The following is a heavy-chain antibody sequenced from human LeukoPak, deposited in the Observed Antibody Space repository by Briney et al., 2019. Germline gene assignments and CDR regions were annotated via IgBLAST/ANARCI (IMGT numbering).Heavy chain of an antibody. Sequence: PGGSLRLSCAASGFTFSSYWMSWVRQAPGKGLEWVANIKQDGSEKYYVDSVKGRFTISRDNAKNSLYLQMNSLRAEDTAVYYCAGAPPLLFGAFDIWGQGTMVTVSS. D-gene: IGHD3-10*01. CDR2: IKQDGSEK. V-gene: IGHV3-7*01. J-gene: IGHJ3*02. CDR1: GFTFSSYW. CDR3: AGAPPLLFGAFDI.